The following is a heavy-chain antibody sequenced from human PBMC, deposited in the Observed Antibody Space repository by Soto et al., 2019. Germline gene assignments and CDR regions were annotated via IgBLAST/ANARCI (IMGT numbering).Heavy chain of an antibody. D-gene: IGHD3-10*01. V-gene: IGHV2-5*02. CDR1: GFSLSTSGVG. J-gene: IGHJ3*02. Sequence: SGPTLVNPTQTLTLTCTFSGFSLSTSGVGVGWIRQPPGKALEWLALIYWDDDKRYSTSLKSRLTITKDTSKNQVVLTMTNRDPVDTATYYCAHSVVEDYYGLVDAFDIWGQGTMVTVSS. CDR3: AHSVVEDYYGLVDAFDI. CDR2: IYWDDDK.